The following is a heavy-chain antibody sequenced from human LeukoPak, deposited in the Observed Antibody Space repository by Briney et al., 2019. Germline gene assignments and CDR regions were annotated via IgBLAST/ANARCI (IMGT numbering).Heavy chain of an antibody. CDR2: IRSKANSYAT. CDR1: GFTFSSYA. CDR3: TSRPAVEMATVGDY. V-gene: IGHV3-73*01. J-gene: IGHJ4*02. D-gene: IGHD5-24*01. Sequence: GGSLRLSCAASGFTFSSYAMSWVRQASGKGLEWVGRIRSKANSYATAYAAPVSGRFTISRDDSKNTAYLQMNSLITEDTAVYYCTSRPAVEMATVGDYWGQGTLVTVSS.